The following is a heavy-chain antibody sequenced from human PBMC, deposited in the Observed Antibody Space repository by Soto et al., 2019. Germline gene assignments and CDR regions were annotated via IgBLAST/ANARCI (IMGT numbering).Heavy chain of an antibody. CDR3: ATEGFWSGYPTLDY. CDR2: IYYSGST. D-gene: IGHD3-3*01. CDR1: GGSISSSSCY. J-gene: IGHJ4*02. Sequence: QLQLQESGPGLVKPSETLSLTCTVSGGSISSSSCYWGWIRQPPGKGLEWIGSIYYSGSTYYNPSLKSRVTISVDTSKNQFSLKLSSVTAADTAVYYCATEGFWSGYPTLDYWGQGTLVTVSS. V-gene: IGHV4-39*01.